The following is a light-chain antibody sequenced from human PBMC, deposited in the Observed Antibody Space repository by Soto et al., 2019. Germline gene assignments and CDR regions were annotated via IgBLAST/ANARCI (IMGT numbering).Light chain of an antibody. V-gene: IGLV1-40*01. CDR2: ANT. CDR1: SSNIGAGID. CDR3: GTWDSSLSAVV. J-gene: IGLJ2*01. Sequence: QSVLTQPPSVSGAPGQRVTISCTGSSSNIGAGIDVHWYQKFPGTAPKLLIYANTNRPSGIPDRFSGSKSGTSATLGITGLQTGDEADYYCGTWDSSLSAVVFGGGTKLTVL.